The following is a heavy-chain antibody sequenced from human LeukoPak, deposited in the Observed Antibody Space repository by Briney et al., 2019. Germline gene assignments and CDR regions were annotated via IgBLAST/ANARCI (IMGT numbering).Heavy chain of an antibody. CDR3: ARAGYGSGSYRTWTTPPIDY. V-gene: IGHV3-33*01. CDR2: IWYDGSNK. CDR1: GFTFSSYG. D-gene: IGHD3-10*01. Sequence: GRSLRLSCAASGFTFSSYGMRWVRQAPGKGLEWVAVIWYDGSNKYYADSVKGRFTISRDNSKNTLYLQMNSLRAEDTAVYYCARAGYGSGSYRTWTTPPIDYWGQGTLVTVSS. J-gene: IGHJ4*02.